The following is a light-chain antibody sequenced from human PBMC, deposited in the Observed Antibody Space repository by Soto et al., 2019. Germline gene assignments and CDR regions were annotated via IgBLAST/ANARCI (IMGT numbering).Light chain of an antibody. CDR3: QQYGSSPFT. Sequence: EIVLTQSPGTLSLSPGERATLSCRASQSVGSSYLAWYQQKPGQAPRLLIYGASSRATGSPDRFSGSGSGTDFTLTISRLEPEDFAVYYCQQYGSSPFTFRPGTKVDIK. J-gene: IGKJ3*01. V-gene: IGKV3-20*01. CDR2: GAS. CDR1: QSVGSSY.